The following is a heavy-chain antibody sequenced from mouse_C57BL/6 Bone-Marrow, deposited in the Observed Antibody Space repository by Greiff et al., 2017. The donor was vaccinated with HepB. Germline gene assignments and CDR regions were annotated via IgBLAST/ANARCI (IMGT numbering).Heavy chain of an antibody. D-gene: IGHD2-4*01. Sequence: QVQLQQSGPELVKPGASVKLSCKASGYTFTSYDINWVKQRPGQGLEWIGWIYPRDGSTKYNEKFKGKATLTVDTSSSTAYMELHSLTSEDSAVYFCARSRSPPYDYDEKCAYWGQGTLVTVSA. CDR2: IYPRDGST. CDR1: GYTFTSYD. V-gene: IGHV1-85*01. J-gene: IGHJ3*01. CDR3: ARSRSPPYDYDEKCAY.